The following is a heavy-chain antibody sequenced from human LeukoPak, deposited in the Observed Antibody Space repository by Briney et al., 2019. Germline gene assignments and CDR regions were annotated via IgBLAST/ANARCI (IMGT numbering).Heavy chain of an antibody. CDR2: ISYDEKNK. CDR3: ARDQYYDTSGYSRGFDY. CDR1: GFTFSGYA. V-gene: IGHV3-30*04. D-gene: IGHD3-22*01. Sequence: GGSLRLSCAASGFTFSGYAMHWVRQAPGKGLEWVAVISYDEKNKYYADSVKGRFTISRDNSKNMLYVQMNSLRAEDTAVYYCARDQYYDTSGYSRGFDYWGQGTLVTVSS. J-gene: IGHJ4*02.